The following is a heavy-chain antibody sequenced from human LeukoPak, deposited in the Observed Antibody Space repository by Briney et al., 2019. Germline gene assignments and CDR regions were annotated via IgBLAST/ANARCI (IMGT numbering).Heavy chain of an antibody. V-gene: IGHV3-23*01. CDR2: ISGSGGST. J-gene: IGHJ4*02. CDR1: GFTFSSYA. Sequence: GGSLRLSCAASGFTFSSYAMNWVRQAPGKGLEWVSAISGSGGSTYYADSVKGRFTISRDNSKNTLYLQMNSLRAEDTAVYYCAKGGGIVVVPAAINSAFDYWGQGTLVTVSS. CDR3: AKGGGIVVVPAAINSAFDY. D-gene: IGHD2-2*02.